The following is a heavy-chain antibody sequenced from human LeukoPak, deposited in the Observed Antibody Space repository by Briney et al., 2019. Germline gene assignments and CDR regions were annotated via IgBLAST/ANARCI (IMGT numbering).Heavy chain of an antibody. CDR2: IYHGKNT. Sequence: SETLSLTCVVSGGSIGNNNWWSWVRQPPGKGLEWIGEIYHGKNTNYSPSLKSRVTISVDKSKNQFSVKLSSVTAADTAVYYCARNNGNTDFDYWGQGTLVTVSS. J-gene: IGHJ4*02. CDR1: GGSIGNNNW. CDR3: ARNNGNTDFDY. V-gene: IGHV4-4*02. D-gene: IGHD1-26*01.